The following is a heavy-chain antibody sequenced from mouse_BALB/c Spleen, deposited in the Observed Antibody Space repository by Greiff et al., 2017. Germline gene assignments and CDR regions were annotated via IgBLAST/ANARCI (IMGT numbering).Heavy chain of an antibody. CDR1: GFSLTSYG. CDR3: ARSQASGDAMDY. J-gene: IGHJ4*01. D-gene: IGHD3-2*02. Sequence: VQLVESGPGLVAPSQSLSITCTVSGFSLTSYGVHWVRQPPGKGLEWLGVIWAGGSTNYNSALMSRLSISKDNSKSQVFLKMNSLQTDDTAMYYCARSQASGDAMDYWGQGTSVTVSS. CDR2: IWAGGST. V-gene: IGHV2-9*02.